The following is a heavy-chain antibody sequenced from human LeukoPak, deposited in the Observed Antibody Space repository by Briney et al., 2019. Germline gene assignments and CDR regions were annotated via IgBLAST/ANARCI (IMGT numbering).Heavy chain of an antibody. J-gene: IGHJ6*02. D-gene: IGHD4-17*01. Sequence: GGSLRLSCAAPGFTFSSYGMHWVRQAPGKGLEWVAFIRYDGSNKYYADSVKGRFTISRDNSKNTLYLQMNSLRAEDTAVYYCAKGPGTTVTSYYYYYGMDVWGQGTTVTVSS. V-gene: IGHV3-30*02. CDR1: GFTFSSYG. CDR2: IRYDGSNK. CDR3: AKGPGTTVTSYYYYYGMDV.